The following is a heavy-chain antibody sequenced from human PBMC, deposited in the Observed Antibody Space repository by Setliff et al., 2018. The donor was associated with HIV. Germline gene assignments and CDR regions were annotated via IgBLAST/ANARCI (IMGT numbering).Heavy chain of an antibody. D-gene: IGHD2-2*01. CDR1: GYPFTNYW. Sequence: PGESLKISCKGSGYPFTNYWLGWVRQIPGKGLEWMGIIYPGDSDTRYSPSFQGQVTISADKSISTAYLQWSSLKASDTAMYYCARIYCSTTSCLGPFDYWGQGTLVTVSS. CDR2: IYPGDSDT. CDR3: ARIYCSTTSCLGPFDY. V-gene: IGHV5-51*01. J-gene: IGHJ4*02.